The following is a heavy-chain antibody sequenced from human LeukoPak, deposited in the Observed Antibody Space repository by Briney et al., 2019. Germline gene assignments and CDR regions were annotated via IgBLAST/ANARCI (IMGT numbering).Heavy chain of an antibody. D-gene: IGHD3-10*01. Sequence: PGGSLRLSCVASGFTFSSYAMRWVRQAPGKGLEWVSAICAGSGAITIYADSVKGRFTISRDNSKNTLYLQMNSLRGEDTAVYYCAKNYDSGRGVPYGMDVWGQGTTVTVSS. V-gene: IGHV3-23*01. J-gene: IGHJ6*02. CDR3: AKNYDSGRGVPYGMDV. CDR1: GFTFSSYA. CDR2: ICAGSGAIT.